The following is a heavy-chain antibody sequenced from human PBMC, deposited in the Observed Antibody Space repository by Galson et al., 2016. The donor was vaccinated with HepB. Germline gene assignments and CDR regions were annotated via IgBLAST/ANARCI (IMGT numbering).Heavy chain of an antibody. V-gene: IGHV3-23*01. CDR1: GFTFSHYA. CDR2: MTGSGGST. CDR3: AKAWSEYGDYSDY. D-gene: IGHD4-17*01. J-gene: IGHJ4*02. Sequence: SLRLSCAASGFTFSHYAMTWVRQAPGKGLEWVSGMTGSGGSTYYADSVKGRFTISRDNSKNTLYLQMNHLRAEDTAIYYCAKAWSEYGDYSDYWGQGTLVTVSS.